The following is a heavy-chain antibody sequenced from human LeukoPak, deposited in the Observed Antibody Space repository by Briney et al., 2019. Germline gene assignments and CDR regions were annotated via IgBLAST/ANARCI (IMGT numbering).Heavy chain of an antibody. Sequence: GGSLRLSCAASGFTFSSYEMNWVRQAPGKGLEWVSYISSSGNTIYYADSVKGRFTISRDNAKNSLYLQMNSLRAEDTAVYYCAREQGSGSSDFDYWGQGTLVTVSS. V-gene: IGHV3-48*03. D-gene: IGHD3-10*01. J-gene: IGHJ4*02. CDR1: GFTFSSYE. CDR2: ISSSGNTI. CDR3: AREQGSGSSDFDY.